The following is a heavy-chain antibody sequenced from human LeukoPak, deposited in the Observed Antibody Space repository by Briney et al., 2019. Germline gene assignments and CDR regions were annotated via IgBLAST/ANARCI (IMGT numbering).Heavy chain of an antibody. CDR3: AITSVPAAPVAFDI. CDR1: GFTFSSYW. Sequence: GSLRLSCAASGFTFSSYWMSWIRQPPGKGLEWIGEINHSGSTNYNPSLKSRVTISVDTSKNQFSLKLSSVTAADTAVYYCAITSVPAAPVAFDIWGQGTMVTVSS. CDR2: INHSGST. V-gene: IGHV4-34*08. J-gene: IGHJ3*02. D-gene: IGHD2-2*01.